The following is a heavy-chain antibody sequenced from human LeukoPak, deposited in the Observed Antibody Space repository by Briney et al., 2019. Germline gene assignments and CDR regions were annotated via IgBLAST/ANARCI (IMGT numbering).Heavy chain of an antibody. Sequence: SETLSLTCTVSGGSISSYYWSWIRQPPGRGREGMGYIYYSGSTNYNPSLKSRVTISVDTSKNQFSLKLSSVTAADTAVYYCARVGAAAAHYYYYYMDVWGKGTTVTVSS. CDR3: ARVGAAAAHYYYYYMDV. CDR2: IYYSGST. D-gene: IGHD6-13*01. V-gene: IGHV4-59*01. J-gene: IGHJ6*03. CDR1: GGSISSYY.